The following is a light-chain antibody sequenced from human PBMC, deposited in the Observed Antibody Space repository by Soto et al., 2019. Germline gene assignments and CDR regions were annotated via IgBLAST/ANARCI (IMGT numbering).Light chain of an antibody. J-gene: IGKJ4*01. V-gene: IGKV3-15*01. CDR1: QSVSTN. Sequence: DILMTQNKATLSVSPGERVTLSCRAGQSVSTNLAWYQHKPGQVPRLLISGASTRATGIPARFSGSGSGTEFTLTISILQSQDFAVYCCQQYINVPPALPFAGGTKVEIK. CDR2: GAS. CDR3: QQYINVPPALP.